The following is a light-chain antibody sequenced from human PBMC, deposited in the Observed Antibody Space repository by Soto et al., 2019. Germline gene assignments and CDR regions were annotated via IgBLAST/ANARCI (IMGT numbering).Light chain of an antibody. CDR1: QSLSSSY. Sequence: EIVLTQSPGTLSLSPGERATLSCRASQSLSSSYLAWYQQKPGQAPRLLIYAASSRATGIPDRFSGSGSGTNFTITISRLEPDDFAVYYCQQYGSTPPYTFGQGTKLEIK. CDR3: QQYGSTPPYT. V-gene: IGKV3-20*01. J-gene: IGKJ2*01. CDR2: AAS.